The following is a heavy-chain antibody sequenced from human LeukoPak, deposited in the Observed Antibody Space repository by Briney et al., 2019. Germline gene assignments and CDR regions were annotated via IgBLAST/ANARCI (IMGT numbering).Heavy chain of an antibody. J-gene: IGHJ4*02. CDR3: ARARDIVATSQFDY. V-gene: IGHV3-30*03. Sequence: PGGSLRLSCAASGFTFSSYGMHWVRQAPGKGLEWVAVISYDGSNKYYADSVKGRFTISRDNSKNTLYLQMNSLRAEDTAVYYCARARDIVATSQFDYWGQGTLVTVSS. CDR2: ISYDGSNK. CDR1: GFTFSSYG. D-gene: IGHD5-12*01.